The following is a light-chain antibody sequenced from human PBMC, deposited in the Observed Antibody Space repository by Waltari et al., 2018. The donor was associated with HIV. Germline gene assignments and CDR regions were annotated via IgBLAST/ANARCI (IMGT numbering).Light chain of an antibody. Sequence: DVVMTQAPDALVGSLGERVTINCNSSQSILSNSNKKNYLAWDQQRPGQPPKVLVYWASTRESGVPARFSGSGSGTDFTLTINNLQAEDAAIYYCQQYYRTPPAFGQGTKVEI. J-gene: IGKJ1*01. CDR1: QSILSNSNKKNY. CDR3: QQYYRTPPA. V-gene: IGKV4-1*01. CDR2: WAS.